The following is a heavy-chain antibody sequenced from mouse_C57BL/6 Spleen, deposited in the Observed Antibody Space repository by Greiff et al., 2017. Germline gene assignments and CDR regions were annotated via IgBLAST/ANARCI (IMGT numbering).Heavy chain of an antibody. J-gene: IGHJ2*01. CDR2: IYPGNSDT. V-gene: IGHV1-5*01. CDR1: GYPFTSYW. CDR3: TRRMVTTGYYFDY. Sequence: QSGTVLARPGASVKMSCKTSGYPFTSYWIHWVKQRPGQGLEWIGAIYPGNSDTSYNQKFKGKAKLTAVTSASTAYMELSSLTNEDSAVYYSTRRMVTTGYYFDYWGQGTTLTVSS. D-gene: IGHD2-2*01.